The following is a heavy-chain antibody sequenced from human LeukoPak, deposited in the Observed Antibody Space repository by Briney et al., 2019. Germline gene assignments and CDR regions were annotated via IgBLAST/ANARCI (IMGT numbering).Heavy chain of an antibody. CDR2: ISSSAGTI. Sequence: GGSLRLSCAASGFTFSSYEMSWVRQAPGKGLEWVSYISSSAGTIYYADSVKGRFTISRDNSKNTLYLQMNSLRAEDTAVYYCARDGGGDIVVAFAFDIWGQGTMVTVSS. J-gene: IGHJ3*02. CDR1: GFTFSSYE. D-gene: IGHD2-15*01. V-gene: IGHV3-48*03. CDR3: ARDGGGDIVVAFAFDI.